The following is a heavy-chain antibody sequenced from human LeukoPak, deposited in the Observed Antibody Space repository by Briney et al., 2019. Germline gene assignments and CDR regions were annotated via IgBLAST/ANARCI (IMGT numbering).Heavy chain of an antibody. Sequence: RASVKVSCKASGYTFTGYYMHWVRQAPGQGLEWMGWINPNSGATKYAQKFQGRVTMTRDTSISTAYMELSRLRSDDTAVYYCARDPPYDSKGFDYWGQGTLVTVSS. V-gene: IGHV1-2*02. D-gene: IGHD3-22*01. CDR2: INPNSGAT. CDR1: GYTFTGYY. CDR3: ARDPPYDSKGFDY. J-gene: IGHJ4*02.